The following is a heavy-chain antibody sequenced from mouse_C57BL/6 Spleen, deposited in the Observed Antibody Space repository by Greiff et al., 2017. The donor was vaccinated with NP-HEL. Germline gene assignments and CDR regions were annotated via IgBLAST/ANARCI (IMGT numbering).Heavy chain of an antibody. CDR1: GYTFSSYW. CDR3: ARELRGYFDY. CDR2: IDPSDSYT. V-gene: IGHV1-69*01. J-gene: IGHJ2*01. Sequence: QVQLQQPGAELVMPGASVKLSCKASGYTFSSYWMHWVKQRPGQGLEWIGEIDPSDSYTNYNQKFKGKSTLTVDKSSSTAYMQLSSLTSEDSAVYYCARELRGYFDYWGQGTTLTVSS. D-gene: IGHD1-1*01.